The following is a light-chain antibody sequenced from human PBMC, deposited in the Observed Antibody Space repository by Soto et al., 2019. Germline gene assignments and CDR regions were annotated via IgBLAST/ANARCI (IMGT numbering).Light chain of an antibody. Sequence: QSVLTQPASVSGSPGQSITISCTGTSSDVGGYNYVSWYQHHPGKAPKLIIYDVSILPSGVSFRFSGSKSDNTASLTISGLQPEDEADYHCSSYTTSNTRQIVFGTGTKVTVL. CDR1: SSDVGGYNY. J-gene: IGLJ1*01. V-gene: IGLV2-14*03. CDR2: DVS. CDR3: SSYTTSNTRQIV.